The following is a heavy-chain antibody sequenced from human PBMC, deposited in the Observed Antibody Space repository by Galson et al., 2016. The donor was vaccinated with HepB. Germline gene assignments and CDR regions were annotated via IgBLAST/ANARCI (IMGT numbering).Heavy chain of an antibody. D-gene: IGHD6-13*01. CDR1: GGSISSGGYY. J-gene: IGHJ4*02. CDR3: ASWGYSSSRYSDY. CDR2: IYYSGST. Sequence: VSGGSISSGGYYWSWIRQHPGKGLEWIGYIYYSGSTYYNPSLRSRVTISADTSKNQFSLKLSSVTAADTAVYYCASWGYSSSRYSDYWGQGTLVTVSS. V-gene: IGHV4-31*02.